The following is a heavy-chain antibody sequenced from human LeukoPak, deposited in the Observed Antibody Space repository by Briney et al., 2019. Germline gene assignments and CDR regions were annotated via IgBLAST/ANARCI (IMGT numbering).Heavy chain of an antibody. CDR3: ASVTTSDAFDI. CDR2: ISSSSSYI. J-gene: IGHJ3*02. Sequence: GGFLRLSCAASGFTFSSYSMNWVRQAPGKGLEWVSSISSSSSYIYYADSVKGRFTISRDNAKNSLYLQMNSLRAEDTAVYYCASVTTSDAFDIWGQGTMVTVSS. V-gene: IGHV3-21*01. D-gene: IGHD4-17*01. CDR1: GFTFSSYS.